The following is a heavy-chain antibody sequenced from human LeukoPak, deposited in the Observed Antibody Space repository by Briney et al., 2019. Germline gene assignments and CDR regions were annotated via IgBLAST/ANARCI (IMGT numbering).Heavy chain of an antibody. CDR1: GFTFSTSA. V-gene: IGHV3-23*01. J-gene: IGHJ5*02. CDR2: IISTGTT. Sequence: GGSLRLSCAASGFTFSTSAMTWVRQAPGKGLEWVSGIISTGTTYYADSVRGRFTISRDNSKNTLYLLMTSLRVKDTAVYYCATAKYDYGDPVGWFDPWGPGTLVTVSS. CDR3: ATAKYDYGDPVGWFDP. D-gene: IGHD4-17*01.